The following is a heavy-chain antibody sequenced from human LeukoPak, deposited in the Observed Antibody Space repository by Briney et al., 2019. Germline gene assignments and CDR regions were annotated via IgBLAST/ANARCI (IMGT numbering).Heavy chain of an antibody. V-gene: IGHV1-46*01. J-gene: IGHJ4*02. Sequence: ASVKVSCKASGYTFTSYYMHWVRQAPGQGLEWMGIINPSGGTTSYAQEFQGRVTMTRDTSTSTVYMELSSLRSEDTAMYYCARPLSATSDYWGQGTLVTVSS. D-gene: IGHD2-15*01. CDR2: INPSGGTT. CDR3: ARPLSATSDY. CDR1: GYTFTSYY.